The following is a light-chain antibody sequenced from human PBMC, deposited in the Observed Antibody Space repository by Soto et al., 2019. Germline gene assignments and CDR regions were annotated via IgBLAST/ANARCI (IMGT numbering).Light chain of an antibody. Sequence: DIQMTQSPASPSASVGDRVTITCRARQVISNSLAWYQQTPGKLPMLLIYATSTLQSGVPSRFSGSGSETDFTLTISSLQPEDVATDYCQNYNSVPHPLTFGGGTKVEIK. V-gene: IGKV1-27*01. J-gene: IGKJ4*01. CDR3: QNYNSVPHPLT. CDR1: QVISNS. CDR2: ATS.